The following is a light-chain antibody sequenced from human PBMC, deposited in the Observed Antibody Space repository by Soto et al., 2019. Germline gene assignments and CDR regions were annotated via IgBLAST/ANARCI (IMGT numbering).Light chain of an antibody. CDR3: SSHAGSNNYV. V-gene: IGLV2-14*01. J-gene: IGLJ1*01. CDR1: SSDVGGYNY. Sequence: QSALTQPASVSGSPGQSITISCTGTSSDVGGYNYVSWYQQHPGKAPKIIIYEVTNRPSGVSNRFSGSKSGNTASLTISGLQAEDEADYYCSSHAGSNNYVFGTGTKVTVL. CDR2: EVT.